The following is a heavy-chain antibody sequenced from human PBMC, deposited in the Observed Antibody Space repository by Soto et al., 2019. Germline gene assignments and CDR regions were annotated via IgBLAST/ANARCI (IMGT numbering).Heavy chain of an antibody. D-gene: IGHD6-19*01. J-gene: IGHJ1*01. Sequence: GGSLRLSCAASGVTFSSYAMSWVRQAPGKGLEWVSGISGSGDSTYYADSVKGRFTISRDNSKNTLYLQMNSLRAEDTAVYYCAKGVPGIAVAGTGYFQHWGQGTLVTVSS. CDR1: GVTFSSYA. CDR2: ISGSGDST. CDR3: AKGVPGIAVAGTGYFQH. V-gene: IGHV3-23*01.